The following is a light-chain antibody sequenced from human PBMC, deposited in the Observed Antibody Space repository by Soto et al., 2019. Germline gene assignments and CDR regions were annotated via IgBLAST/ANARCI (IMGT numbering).Light chain of an antibody. J-gene: IGKJ1*01. V-gene: IGKV3-11*01. Sequence: EIVLTQSPATLSLSPGEIATRSCRASQSVSSYLAWYQQKPGQAPRLLIYDASNRATGIPARFSGSGSGTDFTLTISSLEPEDSAVYYCQQRSNWPPWTFGQGTKVEI. CDR3: QQRSNWPPWT. CDR2: DAS. CDR1: QSVSSY.